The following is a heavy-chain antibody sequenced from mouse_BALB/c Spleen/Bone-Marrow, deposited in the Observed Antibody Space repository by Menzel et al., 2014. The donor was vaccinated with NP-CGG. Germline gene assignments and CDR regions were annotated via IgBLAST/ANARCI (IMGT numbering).Heavy chain of an antibody. J-gene: IGHJ3*01. V-gene: IGHV1S81*02. Sequence: QVQLQQSGAELVKPGASVKLSCKASGYTFTSYYMYWVKQRPGQGLEGIGEINPSNGGTNFNEKFRSKATLTVDKSSSTAYMQLSSLTSEDSAVYYCTREGDSPFAYWGQGTLVTVSA. CDR1: GYTFTSYY. CDR3: TREGDSPFAY. D-gene: IGHD2-13*01. CDR2: INPSNGGT.